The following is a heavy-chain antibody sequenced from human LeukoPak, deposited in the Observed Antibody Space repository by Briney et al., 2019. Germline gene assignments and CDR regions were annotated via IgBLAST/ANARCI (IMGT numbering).Heavy chain of an antibody. V-gene: IGHV4-4*07. CDR3: ARDPSIAAAGPLFDY. Sequence: PSETLSLTCTVSGGSISSYYWSWIRQPAGKGLEWIGRIYTSGSTNYNPSLKSRVTMSVDTSKNQFSLKLSSVTAADTAVYYCARDPSIAAAGPLFDYWGQGTLVTVSS. CDR2: IYTSGST. D-gene: IGHD6-13*01. CDR1: GGSISSYY. J-gene: IGHJ4*02.